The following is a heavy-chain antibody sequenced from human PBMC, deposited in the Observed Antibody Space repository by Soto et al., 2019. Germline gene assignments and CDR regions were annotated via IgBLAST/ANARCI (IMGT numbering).Heavy chain of an antibody. CDR3: ANGLSRAGYGMDV. Sequence: GGSLRLSCAASGFTFSSYGMHWVRQAPGKGLEWVAVIWYDGSNKYYADSVKGRFTISRDNSKNTLYLQMNSLRAEDTAVYYCANGLSRAGYGMDVPGQGTTVTLPS. J-gene: IGHJ6*02. V-gene: IGHV3-33*06. CDR2: IWYDGSNK. CDR1: GFTFSSYG.